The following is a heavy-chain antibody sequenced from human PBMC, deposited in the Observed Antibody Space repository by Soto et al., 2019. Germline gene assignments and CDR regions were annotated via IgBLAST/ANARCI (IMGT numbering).Heavy chain of an antibody. CDR3: AKDTHAVSHNYYYYGMDV. CDR2: ISGSGGST. D-gene: IGHD6-19*01. J-gene: IGHJ6*02. CDR1: GFTFSSYA. V-gene: IGHV3-23*01. Sequence: GGSLRLSCAASGFTFSSYAMSWVRQAPGKGLEWVSAISGSGGSTYYADSVKGRFTISRDNSKNTLYLQMNSLRAEDTVVYYCAKDTHAVSHNYYYYGMDVWGQGTTVTVSS.